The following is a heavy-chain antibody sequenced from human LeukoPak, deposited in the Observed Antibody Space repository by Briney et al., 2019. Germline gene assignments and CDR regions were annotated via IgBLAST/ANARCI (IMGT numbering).Heavy chain of an antibody. CDR2: IDYRGST. V-gene: IGHV4-39*01. CDR3: ARLFLGIAVAGLGPNWYFDL. D-gene: IGHD6-19*01. Sequence: SETLSLTCTVSGGSISSNSYYWGWIRQPPGKGLEWFGSIDYRGSTYYNPSLKSRVTMSVDTSKNQFSLKLSSVTAADTAVYYCARLFLGIAVAGLGPNWYFDLWGRGTLVTVSS. J-gene: IGHJ2*01. CDR1: GGSISSNSYY.